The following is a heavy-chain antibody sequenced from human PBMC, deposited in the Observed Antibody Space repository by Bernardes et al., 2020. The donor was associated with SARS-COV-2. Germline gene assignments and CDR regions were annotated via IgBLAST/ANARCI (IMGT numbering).Heavy chain of an antibody. CDR2: VCPTNGET. Sequence: ASVKVSCKASGDTFVDCVHWVRQAPGQWLEWMGWVCPTNGETNYAQKFQGRVTMTADTSITTAYMELRGLRFDDTAVYYCARGHPEFDYWGQGTLVTVSS. CDR1: GDTFVDC. J-gene: IGHJ4*02. V-gene: IGHV1-2*02. CDR3: ARGHPEFDY.